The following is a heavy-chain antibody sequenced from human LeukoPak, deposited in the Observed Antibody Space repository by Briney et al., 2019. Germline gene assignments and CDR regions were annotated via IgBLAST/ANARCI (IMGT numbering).Heavy chain of an antibody. D-gene: IGHD3-10*01. V-gene: IGHV3-53*01. J-gene: IGHJ4*02. Sequence: PGGSLRLSCAASGFTVSSNYMNWVRQAPGKGLEWVSVIYSGGSTFYADSVEGRFTISRDNSNNTLYLQMNSLRAEDTALYYCARLVGGGSGTIGGQGTLVTVSS. CDR1: GFTVSSNY. CDR3: ARLVGGGSGTI. CDR2: IYSGGST.